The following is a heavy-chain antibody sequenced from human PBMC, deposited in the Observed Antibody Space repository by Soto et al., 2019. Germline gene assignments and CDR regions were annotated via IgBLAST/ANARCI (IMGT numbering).Heavy chain of an antibody. J-gene: IGHJ4*02. Sequence: QVQLQESGPGLVKPSETLSLTCTVSGGSISDYYWNWIRQPPGKGLEWIGYIYYSGSTNYNPSLMSRATISVDTSKNQFSLKLSSVTAADTAVYYCARGRPEDYWGQGTLVTVS. V-gene: IGHV4-59*08. CDR2: IYYSGST. CDR3: ARGRPEDY. CDR1: GGSISDYY.